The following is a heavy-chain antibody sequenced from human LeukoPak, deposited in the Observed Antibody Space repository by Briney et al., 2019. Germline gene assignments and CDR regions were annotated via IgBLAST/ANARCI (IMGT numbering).Heavy chain of an antibody. V-gene: IGHV4-34*01. Sequence: SETLSLTCAVYGGSFSGYYWSWIRQPPGKGLEWIGEINHSGSTNYNPSLKNRVTISVDTSKNQFSLKLSSVTAADTAVYYCARGYPVPVAISTYPTSWFDPWGQGTLVTVSS. CDR2: INHSGST. CDR1: GGSFSGYY. CDR3: ARGYPVPVAISTYPTSWFDP. D-gene: IGHD2-2*02. J-gene: IGHJ5*02.